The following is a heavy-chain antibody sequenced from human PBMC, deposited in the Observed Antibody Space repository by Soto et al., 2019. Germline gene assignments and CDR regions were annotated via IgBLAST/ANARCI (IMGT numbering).Heavy chain of an antibody. CDR2: IYYSGST. CDR3: ARHYDYIWGSPAFDY. J-gene: IGHJ4*02. V-gene: IGHV4-39*01. Sequence: QLQLQESGPGLVKPSETLSLTCTVSGGSISSSSHYWGWIRQPPGKGLEWIGSIYYSGSTYYNPSLKSRVTISVDTSKNQFSLKLSSVTAADTAVYYCARHYDYIWGSPAFDYWGQGTLVTVSS. CDR1: GGSISSSSHY. D-gene: IGHD3-16*01.